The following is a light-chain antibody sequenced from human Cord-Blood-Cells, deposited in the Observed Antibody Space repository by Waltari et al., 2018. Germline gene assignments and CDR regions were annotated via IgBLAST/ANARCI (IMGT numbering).Light chain of an antibody. CDR2: VNS. Sequence: QSVLTQPPSVSGAPGHRVTISCPGTSSNIGVVYDVPWYQQLPGTAPKLLIYVNSNRPSGVPDRFSGSKSGTSASLAITGLQAEDEADYYCQSYDSSLSGSVFGGGTKLTVL. J-gene: IGLJ3*02. CDR1: SSNIGVVYD. CDR3: QSYDSSLSGSV. V-gene: IGLV1-40*01.